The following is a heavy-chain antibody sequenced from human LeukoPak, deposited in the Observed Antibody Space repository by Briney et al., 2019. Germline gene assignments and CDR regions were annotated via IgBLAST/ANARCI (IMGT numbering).Heavy chain of an antibody. Sequence: PGGSLRLSCTGSGFTFGDFALGWVRQAPGKGLQWLGFIRSQAYGGTTECAASLKARFTISRDDSRGLAYLQMNGLRVDDTAVYFCTRSVGKLGYCDTSSCYAGAFDTWGQGALVTVS. J-gene: IGHJ4*02. CDR1: GFTFGDFA. V-gene: IGHV3-49*04. CDR2: IRSQAYGGTT. CDR3: TRSVGKLGYCDTSSCYAGAFDT. D-gene: IGHD2-2*01.